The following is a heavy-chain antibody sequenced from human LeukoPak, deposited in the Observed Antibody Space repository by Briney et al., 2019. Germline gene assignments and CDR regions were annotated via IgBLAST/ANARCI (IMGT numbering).Heavy chain of an antibody. D-gene: IGHD3-22*01. CDR1: GGSFSAYY. CDR3: ARDLYDSGSDY. CDR2: ISHSGST. Sequence: SETLSLTCSVYGGSFSAYYWIWIRQSPEMGLQWIGEISHSGSTNYNPSLRSRLTMSVDTSKHQFSLKLSSVTAADTAVYYCARDLYDSGSDYWGQGTLVTVSS. V-gene: IGHV4-34*01. J-gene: IGHJ4*02.